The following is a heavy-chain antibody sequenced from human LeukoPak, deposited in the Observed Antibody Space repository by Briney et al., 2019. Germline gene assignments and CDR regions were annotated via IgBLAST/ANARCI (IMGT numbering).Heavy chain of an antibody. D-gene: IGHD2-2*02. CDR3: GRLPTLNNQVLYTSWDAFDI. J-gene: IGHJ3*02. V-gene: IGHV3-48*01. CDR1: GFTLSGYN. CDR2: ISISGDTI. Sequence: GESLRLSCTVSGFTLSGYNMNWVRQAPGKGLEWISYISISGDTIYYADSMKGRFTISRDNAKNSLYLQMSSLGAEDTAVYYCGRLPTLNNQVLYTSWDAFDIWGRGTMVSVSS.